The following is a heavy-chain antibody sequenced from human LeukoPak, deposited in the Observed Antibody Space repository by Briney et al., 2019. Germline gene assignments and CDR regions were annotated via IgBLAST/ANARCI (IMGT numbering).Heavy chain of an antibody. CDR3: ARVWGEYYYDSSGYFDY. Sequence: SETLSLTCTVSGYSISSGYYWGWIRQPPGKGLEWIGSIYHSGGTYYNPSLKSRVTISVDTSKNQFSLKLSSVTAADTAVYYCARVWGEYYYDSSGYFDYWGQGTLVTVSS. D-gene: IGHD3-22*01. J-gene: IGHJ4*02. CDR2: IYHSGGT. V-gene: IGHV4-38-2*02. CDR1: GYSISSGYY.